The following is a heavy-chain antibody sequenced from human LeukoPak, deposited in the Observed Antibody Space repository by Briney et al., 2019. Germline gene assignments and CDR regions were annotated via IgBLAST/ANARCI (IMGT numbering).Heavy chain of an antibody. CDR2: ISYSGST. D-gene: IGHD5-24*01. V-gene: IGHV4-59*01. J-gene: IGHJ4*02. CDR1: GGSINNYY. CDR3: TRDRRDGYNYVDV. Sequence: PSETLSLTCTVSGGSINNYYWSWLRQPPGKGLEWIGYISYSGSTDYNPSLKSRVTMSVDTSKNQFSLKLKSVTPADTAIYYCTRDRRDGYNYVDVWGQGTLVTVSS.